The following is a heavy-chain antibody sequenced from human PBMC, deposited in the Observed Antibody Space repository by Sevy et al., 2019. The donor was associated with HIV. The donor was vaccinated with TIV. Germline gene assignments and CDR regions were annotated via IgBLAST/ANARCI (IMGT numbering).Heavy chain of an antibody. CDR2: IYPGDSDS. Sequence: GESLKISCKASGYSFTNYWIACVRQVPGKGLEWMGLIYPGDSDSRYSPSFQGQVIISADKSISTAYLQWSSLKASDTAMYYCASPIAVAGTRAAFDVWGQGTGVTVSS. D-gene: IGHD6-19*01. V-gene: IGHV5-51*01. CDR3: ASPIAVAGTRAAFDV. CDR1: GYSFTNYW. J-gene: IGHJ3*01.